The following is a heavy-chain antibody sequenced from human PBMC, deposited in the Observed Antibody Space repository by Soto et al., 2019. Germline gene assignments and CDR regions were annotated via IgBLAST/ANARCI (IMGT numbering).Heavy chain of an antibody. CDR3: AKEGIQLWSAFDY. V-gene: IGHV3-30*18. D-gene: IGHD5-18*01. CDR2: ISDDGDNK. Sequence: QVQLVESGGGVVQPGRSLRLSCVASGFNFSNYGIHGVRQAPGEGLEWVAVISDDGDNKYYADSVKGRFAISRDNSKNSLFLEMNSLRGEDTAVYYCAKEGIQLWSAFDYGGQGTLVTVSS. J-gene: IGHJ4*02. CDR1: GFNFSNYG.